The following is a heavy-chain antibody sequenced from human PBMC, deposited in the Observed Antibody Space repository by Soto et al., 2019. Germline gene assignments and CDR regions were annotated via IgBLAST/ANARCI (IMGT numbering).Heavy chain of an antibody. V-gene: IGHV3-23*01. Sequence: EESLRLSCAASGFTFSSYAMSWVRQAPGKGLQWVSGISGSGGNTKYADSVKGRFTISRDNSRNTLFLQMNSLRAEDTALYYCANSYSERYFDYWGQGTLVTVSS. CDR2: ISGSGGNT. CDR1: GFTFSSYA. D-gene: IGHD1-26*01. CDR3: ANSYSERYFDY. J-gene: IGHJ4*02.